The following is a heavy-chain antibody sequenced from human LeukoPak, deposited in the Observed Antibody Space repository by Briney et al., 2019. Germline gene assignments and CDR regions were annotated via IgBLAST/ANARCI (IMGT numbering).Heavy chain of an antibody. CDR2: MSPNSGDT. CDR1: GYTFTSYD. D-gene: IGHD7-27*01. CDR3: ARGPPNWGYDY. Sequence: GESLKISCKASGYTFTSYDFNWVRQATGQRPEWMGWMSPNSGDTGYAQKFQDRVTMTRNTSISTAYMELSSLRSDDTAVYYCARGPPNWGYDYWGPGTLVTVSS. V-gene: IGHV1-8*01. J-gene: IGHJ4*02.